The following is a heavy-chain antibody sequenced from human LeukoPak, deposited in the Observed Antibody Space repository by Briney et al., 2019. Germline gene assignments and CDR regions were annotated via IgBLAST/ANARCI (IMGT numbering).Heavy chain of an antibody. CDR1: GASISSDNYY. CDR2: FYYGGGT. J-gene: IGHJ4*02. D-gene: IGHD4-17*01. Sequence: SETLSLTCTVSGASISSDNYYWGWIRQPPGKGLEWIGSFYYGGGTFYNASLKSRLTMSVDTSENQFSLKLTSVTATDTAVYYCARGADYGDYFDYWGQGTLVTVSS. CDR3: ARGADYGDYFDY. V-gene: IGHV4-39*01.